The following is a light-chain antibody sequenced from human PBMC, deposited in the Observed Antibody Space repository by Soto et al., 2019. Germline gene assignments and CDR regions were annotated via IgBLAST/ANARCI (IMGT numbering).Light chain of an antibody. J-gene: IGLJ2*01. V-gene: IGLV2-14*01. Sequence: QAVVTQPASVSGSPGQSITISCTGTSSDVGGYNYVSWYQQHPGKAPKLVIYDVTNRPSGVSNRFSGSKSGNTASLTISGLQAEDEADYYCSSYTSSITWVFGGGTKLTVL. CDR2: DVT. CDR1: SSDVGGYNY. CDR3: SSYTSSITWV.